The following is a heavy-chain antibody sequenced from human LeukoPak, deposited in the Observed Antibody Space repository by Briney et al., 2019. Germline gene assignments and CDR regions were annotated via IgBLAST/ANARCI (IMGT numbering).Heavy chain of an antibody. CDR3: ARDGGKLGYCSSTSCYPNDAFDI. CDR1: GGSISSGGYY. CDR2: IYHSGST. J-gene: IGHJ3*02. D-gene: IGHD2-2*01. Sequence: SQTLSLTCTVSGGSISSGGYYWSWIRQPPGKGLEWIGYIYHSGSTYYNPSLKSRVTISADRSKNQFSLKLSSVTAADTAVYYCARDGGKLGYCSSTSCYPNDAFDIWGQGTMVTVSS. V-gene: IGHV4-30-2*01.